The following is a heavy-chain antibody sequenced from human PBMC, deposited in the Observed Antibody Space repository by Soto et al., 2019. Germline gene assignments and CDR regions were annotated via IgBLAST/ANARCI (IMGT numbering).Heavy chain of an antibody. CDR3: ASGRSLNWFDP. D-gene: IGHD1-26*01. J-gene: IGHJ5*02. Sequence: VQLQESGPGLVKPSQTLSLTCTVSSGSISSADYYWSWIRQPTGKGLEWIGYIYYTGSAYYNPSLKSRVTMSVDTSKNQFSLKVTSVTAADTAVYYCASGRSLNWFDPWGQGTLVTVSS. CDR2: IYYTGSA. CDR1: SGSISSADYY. V-gene: IGHV4-30-4*01.